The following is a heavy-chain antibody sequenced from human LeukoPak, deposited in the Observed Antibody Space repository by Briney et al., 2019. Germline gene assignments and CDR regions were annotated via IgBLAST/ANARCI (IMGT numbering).Heavy chain of an antibody. Sequence: SETLSLTCAVYGGSFSGYYWSWIRQPPGKGLEWIGEINHSGSTNYNPSLKSRVTISVDTSKNQFSLKLSSVTAADTAVYYCARRPPFGIVVNWFDPWGQGTLVTVSS. V-gene: IGHV4-34*01. CDR2: INHSGST. J-gene: IGHJ5*02. D-gene: IGHD3-22*01. CDR3: ARRPPFGIVVNWFDP. CDR1: GGSFSGYY.